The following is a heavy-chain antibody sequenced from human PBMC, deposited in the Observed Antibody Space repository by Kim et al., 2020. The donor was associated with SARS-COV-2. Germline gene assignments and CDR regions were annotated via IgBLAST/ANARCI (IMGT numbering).Heavy chain of an antibody. Sequence: GESLKISCKGSGYSFTSYWISWVRQMPGKGLEWMGRIDPSDSYTNYSPSFQGHVTISADKSISTAYLQWSSLKASDTAMYYCARQVSGRRDYYYGMDVWGQGTTVTVSS. D-gene: IGHD3-10*01. CDR3: ARQVSGRRDYYYGMDV. J-gene: IGHJ6*02. CDR2: IDPSDSYT. V-gene: IGHV5-10-1*01. CDR1: GYSFTSYW.